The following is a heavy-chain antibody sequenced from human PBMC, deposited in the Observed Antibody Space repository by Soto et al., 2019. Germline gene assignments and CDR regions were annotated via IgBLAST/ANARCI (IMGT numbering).Heavy chain of an antibody. J-gene: IGHJ4*02. CDR1: GGSISSGDYC. Sequence: SDTLSLTCTVSGGSISSGDYCWSWIRQPPGKGLEWIGYTYYSGSTYYNPFLKSRVTISVDTSKNQFSLKLSSVTAADTAVYYCAARRDYYDSSGYSFDYWGQGTLVTVSS. V-gene: IGHV4-30-4*02. CDR2: TYYSGST. D-gene: IGHD3-22*01. CDR3: AARRDYYDSSGYSFDY.